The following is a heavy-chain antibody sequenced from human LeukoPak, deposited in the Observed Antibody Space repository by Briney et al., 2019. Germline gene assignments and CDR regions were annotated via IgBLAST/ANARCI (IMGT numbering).Heavy chain of an antibody. CDR1: GFSFSDYY. CDR3: ARDRSNSYFDY. J-gene: IGHJ4*02. V-gene: IGHV3-11*04. D-gene: IGHD4-23*01. Sequence: PGGSLRLSCAASGFSFSDYYMTWIRQAPRKGLECISFISNSGASIYCADSVKGRFTISRDNTKKSLYLQMNSLRAEDTAVYYCARDRSNSYFDYWGQGALVTVSS. CDR2: ISNSGASI.